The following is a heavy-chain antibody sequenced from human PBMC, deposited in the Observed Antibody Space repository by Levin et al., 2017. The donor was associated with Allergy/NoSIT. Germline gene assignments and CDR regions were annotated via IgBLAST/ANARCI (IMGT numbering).Heavy chain of an antibody. CDR3: AKGMGDGSYVELDY. V-gene: IGHV3-23*01. J-gene: IGHJ4*02. CDR1: GFIFNTFG. CDR2: ISASGSGT. D-gene: IGHD1-26*01. Sequence: ASVKVSCAASGFIFNTFGMTWVRQAPGKGREGVASISASGSGTYYADSVNGRFTIPRDNSKDTLFLQMNSLGAEETATYYCAKGMGDGSYVELDYWGQGTLVTVSS.